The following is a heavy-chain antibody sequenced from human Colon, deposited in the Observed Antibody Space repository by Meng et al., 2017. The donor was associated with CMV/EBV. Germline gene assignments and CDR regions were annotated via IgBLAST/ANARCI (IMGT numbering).Heavy chain of an antibody. D-gene: IGHD2-15*01. J-gene: IGHJ4*02. CDR2: ISGYNMKT. CDR1: FNRDG. CDR3: ARDLECTENYCYEDKFDY. V-gene: IGHV1-18*01. Sequence: FNRDGISWLRQAPGQGLEWMGWISGYNMKTNYEQKFQGRVNMTIDPSTSTGYMELRSLRYDDTAAYYCARDLECTENYCYEDKFDYWGQGTLVTVSS.